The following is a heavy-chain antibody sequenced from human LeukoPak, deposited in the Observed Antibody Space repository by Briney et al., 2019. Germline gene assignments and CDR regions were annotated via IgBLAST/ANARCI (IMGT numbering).Heavy chain of an antibody. CDR2: INHSGST. Sequence: PSETLSLTCAVYGGSFSGYYWSWIRQPPGKGLEWIGEINHSGSTNYNPSLKSRVTISVDTSKDQFSLKLSSVTAADTAVYYCARGKKDTAMVKRGRAPRFNYWGQGTLVTVSS. V-gene: IGHV4-34*01. CDR1: GGSFSGYY. D-gene: IGHD5-18*01. J-gene: IGHJ4*02. CDR3: ARGKKDTAMVKRGRAPRFNY.